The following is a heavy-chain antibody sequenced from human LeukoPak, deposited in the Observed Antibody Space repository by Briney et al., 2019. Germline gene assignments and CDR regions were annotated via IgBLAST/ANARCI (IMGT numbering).Heavy chain of an antibody. V-gene: IGHV7-4-1*02. CDR3: ARGGPFDS. CDR2: INTNTGNP. CDR1: GYTFTDYT. Sequence: ASVKVSCKASGYTFTDYTINWVRQAPGQGPEWMGWINTNTGNPMYAQGFTGRFVFSLDTSVTTAYLQISSLKAEDTVVYYCARGGPFDSWGQGTLVTVSS. J-gene: IGHJ4*02.